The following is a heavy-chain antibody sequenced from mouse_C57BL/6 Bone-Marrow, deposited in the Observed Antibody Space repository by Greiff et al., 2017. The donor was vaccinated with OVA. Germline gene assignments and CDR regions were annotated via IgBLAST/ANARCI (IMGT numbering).Heavy chain of an antibody. Sequence: DVKLQESGAELVRPGSSVKMSCKTSGYTFTSYGITWVKQRPGQGLEWIGDIYLGNGYTEYNEKFKGKATLTSDTSSSTAYMQISSLTSEDSAIYFCARDETGRGDYWGQGTSVTVSS. D-gene: IGHD4-1*01. CDR1: GYTFTSYG. J-gene: IGHJ4*01. CDR3: ARDETGRGDY. CDR2: IYLGNGYT. V-gene: IGHV1-58*01.